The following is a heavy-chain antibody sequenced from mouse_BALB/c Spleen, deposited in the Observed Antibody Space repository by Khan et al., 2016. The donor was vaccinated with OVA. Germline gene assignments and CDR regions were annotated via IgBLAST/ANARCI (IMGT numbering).Heavy chain of an antibody. J-gene: IGHJ4*01. Sequence: QVPQAGAELVRPGTSVKMSCKAAGYTFTNYWIGWVKQRPGHGLEWIGDIYPGSGNTNYNEKFRGKATLTVDTSSSTAYMQLSSLTSEDSAIXAGGRASYASSRYDPTDGWGHGTSGTVSS. CDR1: GYTFTNYW. D-gene: IGHD6-1*01. CDR3: GRASYASSRYDPTDG. V-gene: IGHV1-63*02. CDR2: IYPGSGNT.